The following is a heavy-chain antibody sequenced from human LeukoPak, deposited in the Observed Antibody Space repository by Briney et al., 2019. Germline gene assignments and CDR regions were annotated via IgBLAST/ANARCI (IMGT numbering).Heavy chain of an antibody. Sequence: GGSLRLSCAASGFAVNSDYMSWVRQAPGKGLEWVSVIYTGGTTYYADSVKGRFTISRDYSKNTLYLQMKSLRAEDTAVYYCAKASRKSAVDTSLYFDYWGQGTLVTVSS. V-gene: IGHV3-53*01. D-gene: IGHD5-18*01. CDR1: GFAVNSDY. J-gene: IGHJ4*02. CDR2: IYTGGTT. CDR3: AKASRKSAVDTSLYFDY.